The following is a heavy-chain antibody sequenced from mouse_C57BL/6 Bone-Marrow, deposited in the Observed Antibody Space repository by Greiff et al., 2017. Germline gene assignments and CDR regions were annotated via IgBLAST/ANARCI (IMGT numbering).Heavy chain of an antibody. D-gene: IGHD2-3*01. J-gene: IGHJ2*01. V-gene: IGHV1-64*01. CDR3: AMYDGYYVDY. CDR1: GYTFTSYW. Sequence: QVKLQQPGAELVKPGASVKLSCKASGYTFTSYWMHWVKQRPGQGLEWIGMIHPNSGSTNYNEKFKSKATLTVDKSSSTAYMQLSSLTSEDSAVYYCAMYDGYYVDYWGQGTTLTVSS. CDR2: IHPNSGST.